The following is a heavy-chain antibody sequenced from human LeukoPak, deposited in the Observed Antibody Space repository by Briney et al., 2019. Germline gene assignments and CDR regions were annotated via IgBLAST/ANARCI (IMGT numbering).Heavy chain of an antibody. CDR3: AGNYYGSGSYSEDRY. Sequence: PSETLSLTCTVSGGSISSYYWSWIRQPPGKGLEWIGYIYYSGSTHYNPSLKSRVTISVDTSKNQFSLKLSSVTAADTAVYYCAGNYYGSGSYSEDRYRGQGTLVTVSS. J-gene: IGHJ4*02. CDR2: IYYSGST. D-gene: IGHD3-10*01. CDR1: GGSISSYY. V-gene: IGHV4-59*08.